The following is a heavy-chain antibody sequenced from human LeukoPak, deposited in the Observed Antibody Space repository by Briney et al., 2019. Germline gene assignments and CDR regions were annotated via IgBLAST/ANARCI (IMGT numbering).Heavy chain of an antibody. CDR1: GGTFSSYT. V-gene: IGHV1-69*02. J-gene: IGHJ3*02. D-gene: IGHD1-26*01. CDR2: IIPILGIA. CDR3: AIGSGSKQKVHAFDI. Sequence: SVKVSCKASGGTFSSYTISWVRQAPGQGLEWMGRIIPILGIANYAQKLQGRVTITADKSTSTAYMELSSLRSEDTAVYYYAIGSGSKQKVHAFDIWGQGTMVTVSS.